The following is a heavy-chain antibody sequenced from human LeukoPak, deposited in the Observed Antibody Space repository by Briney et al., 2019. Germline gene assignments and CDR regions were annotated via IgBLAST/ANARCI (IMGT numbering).Heavy chain of an antibody. J-gene: IGHJ3*02. CDR2: ISSNGGST. Sequence: GGSLRLSCAASGFTFSSYAMHWVRQAPGKGLECVSAISSNGGSTYYANSVKGRFTISRDNSKNTLYLQMGSLRAEDMAVYYCARAGSSDAFDIWGQGTMVTVSS. D-gene: IGHD1-26*01. CDR1: GFTFSSYA. CDR3: ARAGSSDAFDI. V-gene: IGHV3-64*01.